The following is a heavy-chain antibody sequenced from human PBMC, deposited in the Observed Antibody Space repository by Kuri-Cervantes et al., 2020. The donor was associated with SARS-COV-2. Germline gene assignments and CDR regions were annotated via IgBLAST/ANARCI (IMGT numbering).Heavy chain of an antibody. Sequence: GESLKISCAVSGFTFSGYGMHWVRQAPGKGLEWVSGISGSGGRTYYADSVKGRFTISRDNSKNTLYLEMNSLRAEDTAVYYCARDPTAHYDFWTGYYGNNWFDPWGQGTLVTVSS. CDR2: ISGSGGRT. CDR1: GFTFSGYG. V-gene: IGHV3-23*01. CDR3: ARDPTAHYDFWTGYYGNNWFDP. J-gene: IGHJ5*02. D-gene: IGHD3-3*01.